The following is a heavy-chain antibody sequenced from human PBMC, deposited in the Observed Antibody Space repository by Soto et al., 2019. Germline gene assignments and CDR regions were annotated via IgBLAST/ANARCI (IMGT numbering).Heavy chain of an antibody. Sequence: SVKVSCKVSGGTFDTYAIGWVRQAPGQGLEWMGGIIPVFRAPDYAQKFQGRVTITADESARTAHMELTGLRFEDTTVYYCARDKGRPQLGGNYYYYYGMDVWGQGTTVTVSS. D-gene: IGHD3-3*02. CDR1: GGTFDTYA. CDR3: ARDKGRPQLGGNYYYYYGMDV. V-gene: IGHV1-69*13. CDR2: IIPVFRAP. J-gene: IGHJ6*02.